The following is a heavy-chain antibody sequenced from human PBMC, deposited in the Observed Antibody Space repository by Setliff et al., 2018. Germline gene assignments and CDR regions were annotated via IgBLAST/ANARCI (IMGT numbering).Heavy chain of an antibody. J-gene: IGHJ4*02. CDR2: LYYRGDT. CDR3: AGRRRRYFDWSFDF. V-gene: IGHV4-39*01. Sequence: PSETLSLTCTVSRASISSTTYYWGWIRQPPGKGLEWIASLYYRGDTFYSPSLRSRVTISGDTFKNQFSLKLTSVTAADTAVYYCAGRRRRYFDWSFDFWGQGNLVTVSS. D-gene: IGHD3-9*01. CDR1: RASISSTTYY.